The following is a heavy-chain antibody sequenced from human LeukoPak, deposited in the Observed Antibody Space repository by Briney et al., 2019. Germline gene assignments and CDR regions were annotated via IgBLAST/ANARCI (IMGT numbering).Heavy chain of an antibody. CDR2: ISGSGGST. CDR1: GFTFSSYA. Sequence: GGSLRLSCAASGFTFSSYAMSWVRQAPGKGLEWVSTISGSGGSTYYADFVKGRFTIPRDNSKNTLYLQMNSLRAEDTAVYYCAKYGSSNPANYYYYGMDVWGQGTTVTVSS. D-gene: IGHD6-13*01. CDR3: AKYGSSNPANYYYYGMDV. J-gene: IGHJ6*02. V-gene: IGHV3-23*01.